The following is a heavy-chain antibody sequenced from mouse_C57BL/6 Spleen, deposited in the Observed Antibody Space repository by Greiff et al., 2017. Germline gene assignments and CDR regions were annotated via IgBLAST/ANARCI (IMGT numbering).Heavy chain of an antibody. V-gene: IGHV1-52*01. CDR2: IDPSDSET. D-gene: IGHD2-2*01. Sequence: VQLQQPGAELVRPGSSVKLSCKASGYTFTSYWMHWVKQRPIQGLEWIGNIDPSDSETHYNQKFKDKATLTVDKSSSTAYMQLSSLTSEDSAVYYCARRMVTTGGMDYWGQGTSVTVSS. CDR1: GYTFTSYW. CDR3: ARRMVTTGGMDY. J-gene: IGHJ4*01.